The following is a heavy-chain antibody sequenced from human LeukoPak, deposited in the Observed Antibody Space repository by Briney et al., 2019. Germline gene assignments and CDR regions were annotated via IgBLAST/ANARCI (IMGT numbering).Heavy chain of an antibody. CDR2: IYYSGST. D-gene: IGHD4-17*01. V-gene: IGHV4-59*12. Sequence: SETLSLTCTVSGGSISSYYWSWIRQPPGKGLEWIGYIYYSGSTNYNPSLKSRVTMSVDRSKNQFSLKLSSVTAADTAVYYCARARTLYGDYEAPDFDYWGQGTLVTVSS. CDR1: GGSISSYY. CDR3: ARARTLYGDYEAPDFDY. J-gene: IGHJ4*02.